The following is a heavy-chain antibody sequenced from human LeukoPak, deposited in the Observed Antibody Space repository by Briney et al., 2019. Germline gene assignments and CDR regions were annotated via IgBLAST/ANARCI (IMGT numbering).Heavy chain of an antibody. J-gene: IGHJ3*02. D-gene: IGHD6-19*01. CDR3: TKGDRWLVGGGAFDI. CDR1: GFTFSSYG. CDR2: ISYDGSNK. V-gene: IGHV3-30*18. Sequence: GGSLRLSCAASGFTFSSYGMHWVRQAPGKGLEWVAVISYDGSNKYYADSVKGRFTTSRDNSKNTLYLQMNSLRAEDTAVYYCTKGDRWLVGGGAFDIWGQGTMVTVSS.